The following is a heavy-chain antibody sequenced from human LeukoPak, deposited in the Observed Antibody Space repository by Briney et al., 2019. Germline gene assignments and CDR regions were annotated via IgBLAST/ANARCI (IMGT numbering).Heavy chain of an antibody. CDR2: INPSGGST. J-gene: IGHJ4*02. CDR1: GYTFTSYY. CDR3: ARDGSEAVADN. D-gene: IGHD6-19*01. Sequence: ASVKVSCKASGYTFTSYYMHWVRQAPGQGLEWMGIINPSGGSTSYAQKFQGRVTITADKSTSTAYMELSSLRSEDTAVYYCARDGSEAVADNWGQGTLVTVSS. V-gene: IGHV1-46*01.